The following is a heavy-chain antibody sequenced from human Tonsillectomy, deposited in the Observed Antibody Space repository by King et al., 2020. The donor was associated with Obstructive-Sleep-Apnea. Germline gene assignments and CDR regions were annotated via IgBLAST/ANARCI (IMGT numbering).Heavy chain of an antibody. CDR2: IWYDGSNK. CDR1: GFTFSSYG. J-gene: IGHJ6*02. Sequence: VQLVESGGGVVQPGRSLRLSCAASGFTFSSYGMHWVRQAPGKGLEGVAVIWYDGSNKYYADSVKGRFTISRDNSKNTLYLQMNSLRAEDTAVYYCAKDTITMVRGVIITSLGYYYYGMDVWGQGTTVTVSS. V-gene: IGHV3-33*06. D-gene: IGHD3-10*01. CDR3: AKDTITMVRGVIITSLGYYYYGMDV.